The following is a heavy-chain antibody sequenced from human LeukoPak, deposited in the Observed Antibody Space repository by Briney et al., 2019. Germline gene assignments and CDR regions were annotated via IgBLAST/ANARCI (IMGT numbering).Heavy chain of an antibody. D-gene: IGHD5-24*01. CDR2: IIPIFGTA. CDR1: GYTFTSYA. J-gene: IGHJ4*02. Sequence: GASVKVSCKASGYTFTSYAMNWVRQAPGQGLEWMGGIIPIFGTANYAQKFQGRVTITADESTSTAYMELSSLRSEDTAVYYCARSRVPGRWRFDYWGQGTLVTVSS. CDR3: ARSRVPGRWRFDY. V-gene: IGHV1-69*13.